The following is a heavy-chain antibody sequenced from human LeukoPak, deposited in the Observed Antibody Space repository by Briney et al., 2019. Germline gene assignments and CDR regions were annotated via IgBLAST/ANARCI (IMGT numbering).Heavy chain of an antibody. CDR3: ARGADTAMVAHSTFDY. Sequence: SETLSLTCTVSGGSISSGDYCWSWIRQPPGKGLEWIGYIYYSGSTYYNPSLKSRVTISVDTSKNQFSLKLSSVTAADTAVYYCARGADTAMVAHSTFDYWGQGILVTVSS. D-gene: IGHD5-18*01. CDR1: GGSISSGDYC. J-gene: IGHJ4*02. V-gene: IGHV4-30-4*01. CDR2: IYYSGST.